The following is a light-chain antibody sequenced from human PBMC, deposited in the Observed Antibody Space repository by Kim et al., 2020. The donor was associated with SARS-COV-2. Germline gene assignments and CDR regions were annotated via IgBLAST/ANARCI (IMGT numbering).Light chain of an antibody. CDR3: QSYDNSVSAWV. Sequence: RVTISCTGTSSNIWAGYDVHWYQHLPGTAPKLLIYGNTRRPSGVPDRFSGSKSGTSASLAITGLQAEDEANYYCQSYDNSVSAWVFGGGTKLTVL. V-gene: IGLV1-40*01. J-gene: IGLJ3*02. CDR2: GNT. CDR1: SSNIWAGYD.